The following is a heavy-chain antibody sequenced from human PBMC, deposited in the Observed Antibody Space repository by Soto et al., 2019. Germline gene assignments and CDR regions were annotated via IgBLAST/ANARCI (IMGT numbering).Heavy chain of an antibody. CDR1: GDSISTYY. CDR3: ARDQGVAAAGITWFDP. J-gene: IGHJ5*02. Sequence: SETLSLTCTVSGDSISTYYWSWIRQPAGKGLEWIGHIHSSGSTNYNPSLKSRVTMSVDTSKNQFSLRLMSLTAADTAVYYCARDQGVAAAGITWFDPWGQGSLVTVSS. V-gene: IGHV4-4*07. D-gene: IGHD6-13*01. CDR2: IHSSGST.